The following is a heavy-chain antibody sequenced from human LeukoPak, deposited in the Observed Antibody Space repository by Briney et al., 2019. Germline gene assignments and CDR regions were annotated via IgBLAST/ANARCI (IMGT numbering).Heavy chain of an antibody. CDR1: GYTFTSYD. CDR3: ARATSDYGDFDY. V-gene: IGHV1-8*01. CDR2: MNPNSGNT. Sequence: ASVKVSCKASGYTFTSYDINWVRQATGQGLEWMGWMNPNSGNTGYAQKFQGRVTMTRNTSISTAYMELSSLRSEDTAVYCCARATSDYGDFDYWGQGTLVTVSS. D-gene: IGHD4-17*01. J-gene: IGHJ4*02.